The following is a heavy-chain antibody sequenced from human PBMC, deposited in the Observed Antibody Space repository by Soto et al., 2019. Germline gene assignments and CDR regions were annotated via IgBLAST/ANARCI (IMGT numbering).Heavy chain of an antibody. V-gene: IGHV4-59*01. Sequence: QVQLQESGPGLVKPSETLSLTCTVSGGSISSYYWSWIRQPPGKGLEWIGYIYYSGSTNYNPSLKSRVTITVDTSTNQISRKLSSVTAAYTAVYYCARGGNCSGGSCYLNTFDPWGQGTLVTVSS. CDR2: IYYSGST. CDR1: GGSISSYY. J-gene: IGHJ5*02. D-gene: IGHD2-15*01. CDR3: ARGGNCSGGSCYLNTFDP.